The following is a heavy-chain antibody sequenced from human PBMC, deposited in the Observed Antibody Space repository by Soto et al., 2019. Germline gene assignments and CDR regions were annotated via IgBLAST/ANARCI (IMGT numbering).Heavy chain of an antibody. CDR2: IHVSGKT. D-gene: IGHD3-3*01. V-gene: IGHV4-4*07. CDR3: AGPSRDFWNGYPYYYGMDV. CDR1: GDSINNYY. Sequence: SETLSLTCTVSGDSINNYYWSWIRQPAGKGLEWIGRIHVSGKTNYNPSLKSRVTMSLDMSKNHFSLRLSSVTAADTAVYYCAGPSRDFWNGYPYYYGMDVWGQGTTVTVSS. J-gene: IGHJ6*02.